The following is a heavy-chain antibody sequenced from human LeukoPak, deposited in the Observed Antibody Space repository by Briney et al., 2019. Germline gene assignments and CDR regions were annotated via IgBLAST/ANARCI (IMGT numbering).Heavy chain of an antibody. CDR2: IYHSGST. J-gene: IGHJ4*02. CDR3: ARLKEDNWKLDY. Sequence: SQTLSLTCTVSGGSISSGGYYWSWIRQPPGKGLEWIGYIYHSGSTYYNPSLKSRVTIPVDRSKNQFSLKLSSVTAADTAVYYCARLKEDNWKLDYWGQGTLVTVSS. CDR1: GGSISSGGYY. D-gene: IGHD1-20*01. V-gene: IGHV4-30-2*01.